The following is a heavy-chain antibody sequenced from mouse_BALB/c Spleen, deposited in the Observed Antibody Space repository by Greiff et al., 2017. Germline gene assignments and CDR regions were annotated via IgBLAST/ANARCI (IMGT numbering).Heavy chain of an antibody. D-gene: IGHD2-10*02. V-gene: IGHV5-12-2*01. CDR1: GFTFSSYT. Sequence: EVKLQESGGGLVQPGGSLKLSCAASGFTFSSYTMSWVRQTPEKRLEWVAYISNGGGSTYYPDTVKGRFTISRDNAKNTLYLQMSSLKSEDTAMYYCARHEGVGYGNYERGYFDYWGQGTTLTVSS. CDR3: ARHEGVGYGNYERGYFDY. J-gene: IGHJ2*01. CDR2: ISNGGGST.